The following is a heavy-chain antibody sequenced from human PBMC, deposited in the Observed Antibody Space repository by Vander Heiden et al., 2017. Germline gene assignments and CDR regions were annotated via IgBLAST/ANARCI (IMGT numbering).Heavy chain of an antibody. CDR1: GFPFRSYA. Sequence: VQLLEPGGGLVQPGGSLRLSCASSGFPFRSYAISWVRQAPGKGLEWVSAISGSGGSTYYADSVKGRFTISRDNSKNTLYLQMNSLRAEDTAVYYCAKGAAAVLPFYFDYWGQGTLVTVSS. D-gene: IGHD6-13*01. J-gene: IGHJ4*02. V-gene: IGHV3-23*01. CDR3: AKGAAAVLPFYFDY. CDR2: ISGSGGST.